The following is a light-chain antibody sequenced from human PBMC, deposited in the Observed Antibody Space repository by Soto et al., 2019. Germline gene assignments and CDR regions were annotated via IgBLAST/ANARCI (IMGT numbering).Light chain of an antibody. CDR2: EVS. CDR1: SSDVGGYNY. Sequence: QSVLTQPASVSGSPGQSITISCTGTSSDVGGYNYVSWYQQHPGKAPKLIIYEVSNRPTGVSNRFSGSKSGHTASLTISGLLSEDEADYFCTSYTSSSTLDVFGTGTNVTVL. V-gene: IGLV2-14*01. CDR3: TSYTSSSTLDV. J-gene: IGLJ1*01.